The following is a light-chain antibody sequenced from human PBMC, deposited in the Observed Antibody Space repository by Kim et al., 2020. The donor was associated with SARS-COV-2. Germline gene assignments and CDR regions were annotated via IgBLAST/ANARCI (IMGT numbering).Light chain of an antibody. J-gene: IGKJ1*01. Sequence: ASVGDRVTITCRASQNINTYLNWYQQKLGTAPKLLIYATSSLQSGVPSRFSGSGSGTDFTLTIDNLQPEDFATYYCQQTYSSPWTFGQGTKVDIK. CDR3: QQTYSSPWT. V-gene: IGKV1-39*01. CDR1: QNINTY. CDR2: ATS.